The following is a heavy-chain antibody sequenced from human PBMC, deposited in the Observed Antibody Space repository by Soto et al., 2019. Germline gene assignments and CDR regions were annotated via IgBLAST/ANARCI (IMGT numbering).Heavy chain of an antibody. D-gene: IGHD2-15*01. CDR2: ISPYNGDT. J-gene: IGHJ6*02. CDR3: AVRYCFVDVCLTPGVFDTDG. Sequence: QVQLVQSGAEMKKPGASVKISCKASGYTFKRFGVNWVRQAPGRGPEWMGWISPYNGDTKYAEKFLGRVTMTSDTPTATAYMGLTSLRSDDTAVYYCAVRYCFVDVCLTPGVFDTDGWGQGSTVIVSS. CDR1: GYTFKRFG. V-gene: IGHV1-18*01.